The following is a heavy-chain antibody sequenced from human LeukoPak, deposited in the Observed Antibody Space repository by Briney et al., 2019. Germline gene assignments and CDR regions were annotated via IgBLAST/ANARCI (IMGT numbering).Heavy chain of an antibody. D-gene: IGHD6-19*01. CDR1: GGSISSGGYY. CDR3: ARGGAVAGEGSYFDY. CDR2: INHSGST. V-gene: IGHV4-39*07. Sequence: PSETLSLTCTVSGGSISSGGYYWSWIRQPPGKGLEWIGEINHSGSTNYNPSLKSRVTISVDTSKNQFSLKLSSVTAADTAVYYCARGGAVAGEGSYFDYWGQGTLVTVSS. J-gene: IGHJ4*02.